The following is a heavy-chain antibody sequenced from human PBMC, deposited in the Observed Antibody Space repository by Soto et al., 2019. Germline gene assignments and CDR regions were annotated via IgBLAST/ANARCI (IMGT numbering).Heavy chain of an antibody. V-gene: IGHV3-30*18. J-gene: IGHJ4*02. CDR2: MSSDGSKI. CDR3: AKDEGVGGTLGLFDY. CDR1: GFDFTYYA. Sequence: QVQLVESGGGAVQPGESLGVSCVASGFDFTYYAMHWVRQAPGKGLESVAVMSSDGSKIHHTDSVKGRFTISRDNSKNTLYLQMNSLRKEDTAVYFCAKDEGVGGTLGLFDYWGQGTLVSVSS. D-gene: IGHD1-26*01.